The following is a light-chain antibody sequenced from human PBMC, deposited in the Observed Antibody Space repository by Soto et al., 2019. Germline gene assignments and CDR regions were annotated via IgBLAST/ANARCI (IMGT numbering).Light chain of an antibody. CDR3: QQSYSTPAIT. J-gene: IGKJ5*01. Sequence: DIQLSQSPSSLSASVGDRVTITCRASQSISSYLNWDQQKPGKAPKLLIYAASSLQSGVPSRFSGSVSRTDLTLTISSLQTEDFATYYCQQSYSTPAITFGQGTRLEIK. V-gene: IGKV1-39*01. CDR1: QSISSY. CDR2: AAS.